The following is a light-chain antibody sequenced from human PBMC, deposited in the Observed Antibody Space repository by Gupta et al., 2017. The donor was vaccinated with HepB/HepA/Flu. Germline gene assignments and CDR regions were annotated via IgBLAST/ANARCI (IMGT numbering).Light chain of an antibody. Sequence: QSVLTQPPSASGTPVPRVTISCSGSSSNIGSNYVYWYQQLPGTAPKLLIYRNNQRPSGVPERFSGSKSGTSASLAISGLRSEDEADYYCAAWDDSLSGWVFGGGTKLTVL. CDR3: AAWDDSLSGWV. CDR2: RNN. CDR1: SSNIGSNY. J-gene: IGLJ3*02. V-gene: IGLV1-47*01.